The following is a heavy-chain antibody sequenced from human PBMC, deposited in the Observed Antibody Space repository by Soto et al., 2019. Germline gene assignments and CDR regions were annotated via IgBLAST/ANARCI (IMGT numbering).Heavy chain of an antibody. CDR1: GRSFSGYY. D-gene: IGHD3-10*01. CDR3: ARVSGIYYSGMDV. J-gene: IGHJ6*02. V-gene: IGHV4-34*01. CDR2: INHSGST. Sequence: PSETLSLTCAVYGRSFSGYYWSWIRHPPGKGLEWIGEINHSGSTNYHPSLKSRVTISVDTSKNQVSLKLSSVTAADTAVYYCARVSGIYYSGMDVWGQGTTVTVSS.